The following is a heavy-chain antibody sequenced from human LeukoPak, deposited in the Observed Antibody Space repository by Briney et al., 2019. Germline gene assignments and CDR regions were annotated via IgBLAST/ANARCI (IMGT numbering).Heavy chain of an antibody. CDR2: SSSSHDT. J-gene: IGHJ4*02. V-gene: IGHV3-53*01. CDR3: ARVYLERLTAGYFDH. D-gene: IGHD2-8*01. CDR1: GFTVSSNY. Sequence: PGGSLRLSCAASGFTVSSNYMSWVRQAPGKGLEWVSLSSSSHDTHYADSVKGRFTVSRDTSKNTLYLQMNSLRVEDTAVYYCARVYLERLTAGYFDHWGQGTWVTVSP.